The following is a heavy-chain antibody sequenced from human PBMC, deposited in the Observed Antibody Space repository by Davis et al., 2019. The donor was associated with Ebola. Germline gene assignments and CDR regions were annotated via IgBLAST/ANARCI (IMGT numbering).Heavy chain of an antibody. J-gene: IGHJ5*02. D-gene: IGHD6-13*01. CDR3: ARDPSAAGSLFSNWFDP. CDR2: INTGSGNA. CDR1: GFTFSSYD. Sequence: GESLKISCEAFGFTFSSYDMNWVRQAPGKGLEWVAWINTGSGNAYYADSVEGRFTISRDNAKKSLYLQMNSLRAEDTAVYYCARDPSAAGSLFSNWFDPWGQGTLVTVSS. V-gene: IGHV3-21*01.